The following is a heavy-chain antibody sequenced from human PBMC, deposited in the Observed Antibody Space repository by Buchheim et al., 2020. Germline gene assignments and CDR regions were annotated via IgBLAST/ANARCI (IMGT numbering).Heavy chain of an antibody. Sequence: QVQLQQWGAGLLKPSETLSLTCAVYGGSFSGYYWSWIRQPPGKGLEWIGEINHSGSTNYNPSLKSRVTISVETSKNQFSLKLSSVTAADTAVYYCARRAYSSSWYPANYFDYWGQGTL. CDR2: INHSGST. D-gene: IGHD6-13*01. CDR3: ARRAYSSSWYPANYFDY. CDR1: GGSFSGYY. J-gene: IGHJ4*02. V-gene: IGHV4-34*01.